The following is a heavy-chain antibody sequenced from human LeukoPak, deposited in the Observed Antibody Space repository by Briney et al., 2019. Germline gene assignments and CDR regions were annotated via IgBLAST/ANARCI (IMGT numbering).Heavy chain of an antibody. J-gene: IGHJ5*02. CDR3: ARLNLGYCSGGSCYSPGWFDP. CDR1: GYSFTSYW. CDR2: IDPSDSYT. V-gene: IGHV5-10-1*01. Sequence: GESLKISCKGSGYSFTSYWISWVRQMPGKGLEWMGRIDPSDSYTNYSPSFQGHVTISADKSISTAYLQWSSLRASDTAMYYCARLNLGYCSGGSCYSPGWFDPWGQGTLVTVSS. D-gene: IGHD2-15*01.